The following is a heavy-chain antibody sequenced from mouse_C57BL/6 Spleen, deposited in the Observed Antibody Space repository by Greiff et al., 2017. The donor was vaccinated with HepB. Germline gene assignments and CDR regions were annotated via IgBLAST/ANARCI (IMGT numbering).Heavy chain of an antibody. CDR3: ARGGSSPYYFDY. V-gene: IGHV1-4*01. D-gene: IGHD1-1*01. CDR1: GYTFTSYT. CDR2: INPSSGYT. J-gene: IGHJ2*01. Sequence: QVQLQQSGAELARPGASVKMSCKASGYTFTSYTMHWVKQRPGQGLEWIGYINPSSGYTKYNQKFKDKATLTADKSSSTAYMQLSSLTSEDSAVYYCARGGSSPYYFDYWGQGTTLTVSS.